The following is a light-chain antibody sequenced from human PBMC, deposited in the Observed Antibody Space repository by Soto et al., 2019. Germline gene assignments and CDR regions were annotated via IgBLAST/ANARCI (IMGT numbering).Light chain of an antibody. Sequence: DIQMTQSPSTLSASVGDRVTITCRASQSINSWLAWYQQRPGEAPKLLISKASSLESGVPSRFSGSGSGTDFTLTISSLQPDDFATYYCQQYNSYTFTFGPGTKVDI. J-gene: IGKJ3*01. CDR3: QQYNSYTFT. CDR2: KAS. V-gene: IGKV1-5*03. CDR1: QSINSW.